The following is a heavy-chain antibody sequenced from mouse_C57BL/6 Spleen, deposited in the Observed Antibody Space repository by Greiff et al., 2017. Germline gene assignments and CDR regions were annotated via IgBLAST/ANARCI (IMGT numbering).Heavy chain of an antibody. CDR2: IRNKANGYTT. CDR3: ARYEEGTGLYAMDY. CDR1: GFTFTDYY. V-gene: IGHV7-3*01. Sequence: DVMLVESGGGLVQPGGSLSLSCAASGFTFTDYYMSWVRQPPGKALEWLGFIRNKANGYTTEYSASVKGRFTISRDNSQCILYLQMNALRAEDSATYYCARYEEGTGLYAMDYWGQGTSVTVSS. D-gene: IGHD4-1*01. J-gene: IGHJ4*01.